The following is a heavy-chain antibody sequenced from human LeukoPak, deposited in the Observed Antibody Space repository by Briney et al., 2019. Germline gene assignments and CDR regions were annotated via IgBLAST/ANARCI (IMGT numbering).Heavy chain of an antibody. CDR3: AREAVPAAIRAFDI. Sequence: GASVKVSCEASGYTFTGYYMHWVRQAPGQGLEWMGWINPNSGGTNYAQKFQGRVTMTRDTSISTAYMELSRLRSDDTAVYYCAREAVPAAIRAFDIWGQGTMVTVSS. CDR2: INPNSGGT. V-gene: IGHV1-2*02. D-gene: IGHD2-2*01. CDR1: GYTFTGYY. J-gene: IGHJ3*02.